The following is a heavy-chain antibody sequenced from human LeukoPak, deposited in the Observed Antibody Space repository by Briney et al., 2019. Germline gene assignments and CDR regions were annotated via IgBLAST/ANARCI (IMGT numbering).Heavy chain of an antibody. J-gene: IGHJ5*02. CDR3: ARDASYYSGSGSYHKYNWFDP. Sequence: ASVKVSCKTSGYTFTGYYMHWVRQAPGQGLEWMGWINPNSGGTNYAQKFQGRVTMTRDTSISTAYMELSRLTSDDTAVYYCARDASYYSGSGSYHKYNWFDPWGQGTLVTVSS. CDR1: GYTFTGYY. D-gene: IGHD3-10*01. V-gene: IGHV1-2*02. CDR2: INPNSGGT.